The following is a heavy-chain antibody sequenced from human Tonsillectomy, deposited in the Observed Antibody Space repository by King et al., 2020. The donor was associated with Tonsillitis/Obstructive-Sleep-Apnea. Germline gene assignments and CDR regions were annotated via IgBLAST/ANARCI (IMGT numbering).Heavy chain of an antibody. CDR1: GGSFSGYY. CDR2: INHSGST. Sequence: VQLQQWGAGLLKPSETLSLTCAVYGGSFSGYYWSWIRQPPGKGLEWIGEINHSGSTNYNPSLKSRVTISVDTSKNQFSLKLSSVTAADTAVYYCARGRGVRSSSSYYYYYYMDVWGKGTTVTVSS. CDR3: ARGRGVRSSSSYYYYYYMDV. J-gene: IGHJ6*03. D-gene: IGHD6-6*01. V-gene: IGHV4-34*01.